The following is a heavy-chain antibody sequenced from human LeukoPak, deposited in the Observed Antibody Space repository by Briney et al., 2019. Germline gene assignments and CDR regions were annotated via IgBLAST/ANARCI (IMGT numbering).Heavy chain of an antibody. J-gene: IGHJ4*02. CDR2: INGDGSTT. CDR3: ARDYAGSPDY. CDR1: GFTFSTYW. V-gene: IGHV3-74*03. D-gene: IGHD3-10*01. Sequence: GGSLRPSCTASGFTFSTYWINWVRQSPGKGLVWVALINGDGSTTTHADSVKGRFTISRDNAKNTAYLQMNSLRDEDTAVYFCARDYAGSPDYWGQGTPVTVSA.